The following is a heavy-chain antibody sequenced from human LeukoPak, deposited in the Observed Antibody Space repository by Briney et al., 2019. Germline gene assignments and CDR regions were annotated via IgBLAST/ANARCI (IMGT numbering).Heavy chain of an antibody. D-gene: IGHD2-15*01. Sequence: SETLSLTCTVSGVSFRGYYWSWIRQSPGRGLEWVGYIYHTGRTNCNPSLKSRVTISIDTSKNQFSLRLTSVTAADTAVYYCARDSFYPESGGRSSDVFDSWGLGTMVTVSS. J-gene: IGHJ3*02. V-gene: IGHV4-59*01. CDR3: ARDSFYPESGGRSSDVFDS. CDR2: IYHTGRT. CDR1: GVSFRGYY.